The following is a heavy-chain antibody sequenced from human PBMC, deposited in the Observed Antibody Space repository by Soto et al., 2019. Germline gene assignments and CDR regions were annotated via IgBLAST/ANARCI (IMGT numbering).Heavy chain of an antibody. CDR1: RHTFTRYA. CDR3: ARDAMTTEFDY. CDR2: INAGDGNT. D-gene: IGHD4-4*01. Sequence: ASVKVSCKASRHTFTRYAMHWVRQAPGQRLEWMGWINAGDGNTKYSQKFQGRVTITRDTSASTAYMELSSLRSEDTAVYYCARDAMTTEFDYWGQGTLVTVSS. V-gene: IGHV1-3*01. J-gene: IGHJ4*02.